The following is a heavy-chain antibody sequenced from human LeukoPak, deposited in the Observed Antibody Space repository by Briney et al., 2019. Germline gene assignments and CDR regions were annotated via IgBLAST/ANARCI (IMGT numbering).Heavy chain of an antibody. CDR1: GGSFSDHY. D-gene: IGHD3-3*01. CDR3: ARGDYTTSAFDY. J-gene: IGHJ4*02. V-gene: IGHV4-34*01. CDR2: INQSGST. Sequence: SETLSLTCAVYGGSFSDHYWSWLRQPPGMGLEWIGEINQSGSTNYNPSLKSRVTVSVDTSKNQFSLKLISVTAADTAVFYCARGDYTTSAFDYWGQGTLVTVSS.